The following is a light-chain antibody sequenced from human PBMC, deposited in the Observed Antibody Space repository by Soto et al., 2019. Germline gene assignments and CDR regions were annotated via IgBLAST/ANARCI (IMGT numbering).Light chain of an antibody. CDR2: AAS. CDR3: QQANSFPRT. Sequence: DIQMTQSPSFVSASVGDRVTMTFGASQAVSTWLAWYQQKPGDAPKLLIYAASTLQSGVPSRFSGSGSGTDFTLTIRSLQPEDFATYYCQQANSFPRTFGGGTKVDIK. CDR1: QAVSTW. J-gene: IGKJ4*01. V-gene: IGKV1-12*01.